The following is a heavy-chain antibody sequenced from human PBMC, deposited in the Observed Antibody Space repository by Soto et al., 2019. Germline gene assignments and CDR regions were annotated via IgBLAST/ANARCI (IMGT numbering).Heavy chain of an antibody. J-gene: IGHJ6*02. D-gene: IGHD2-15*01. CDR3: ARLPGPLVSVLYIYPVDARETPSDVDV. Sequence: HVQLVQSGGGVVQPGGSLRLSCAASGFTFSRYRMHWVRQGAGKGLEWVAVVSFDGSDKYYRDSVKGRFTISKDNVKNTLFLQMNDLRHEDTAVYYCARLPGPLVSVLYIYPVDARETPSDVDVWGQGTSVTVSS. CDR1: GFTFSRYR. CDR2: VSFDGSDK. V-gene: IGHV3-30*06.